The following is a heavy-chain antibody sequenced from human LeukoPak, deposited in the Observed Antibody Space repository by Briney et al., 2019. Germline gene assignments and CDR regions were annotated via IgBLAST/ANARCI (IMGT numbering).Heavy chain of an antibody. D-gene: IGHD5-12*01. Sequence: GGSLRLSCAASGFTFSSHAMHWVRQAPGKGLEYVSGISSNGGSTFYANSVGGRFNISRDNSKNTLYLQMGSLRAEDMAVYYCARDRGYSGYDLVADYWGQGTLVTVAS. CDR1: GFTFSSHA. CDR2: ISSNGGST. V-gene: IGHV3-64*01. J-gene: IGHJ4*02. CDR3: ARDRGYSGYDLVADY.